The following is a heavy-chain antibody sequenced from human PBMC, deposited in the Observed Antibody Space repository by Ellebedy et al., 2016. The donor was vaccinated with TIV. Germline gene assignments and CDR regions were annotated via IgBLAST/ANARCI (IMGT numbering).Heavy chain of an antibody. J-gene: IGHJ4*02. D-gene: IGHD3-10*01. Sequence: MPSETLSLTCTVSGDSISNYYWSWIRQPPGKGLEWIGYIYDSGSTNYNPSLKSRVTLSVDTSNNQFSLKLYSVTAADTAVYYCARAYGSGSYYLYYFDYWGQGTLVTVSS. CDR3: ARAYGSGSYYLYYFDY. V-gene: IGHV4-59*01. CDR2: IYDSGST. CDR1: GDSISNYY.